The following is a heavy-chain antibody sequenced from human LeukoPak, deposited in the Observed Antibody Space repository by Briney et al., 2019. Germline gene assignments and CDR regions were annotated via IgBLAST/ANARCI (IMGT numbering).Heavy chain of an antibody. Sequence: ASVKVSCKASGYTFTGQYMHWVRQAPGQGLEWMGWINPNSGGTNYAQKFQGRVTMARDTSISTAYMELSSLRSEDTAVYYCARRGVEGFDPWGQGTLVTVSS. V-gene: IGHV1-2*02. D-gene: IGHD5-12*01. CDR1: GYTFTGQY. J-gene: IGHJ5*02. CDR2: INPNSGGT. CDR3: ARRGVEGFDP.